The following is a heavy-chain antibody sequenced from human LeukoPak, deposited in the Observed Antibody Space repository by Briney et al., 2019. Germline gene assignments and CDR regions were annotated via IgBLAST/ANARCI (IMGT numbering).Heavy chain of an antibody. CDR2: IYYSGNT. V-gene: IGHV4-59*01. CDR3: ARGYSGSYGRFDY. Sequence: PSETLSLTCTVYGGSISSFYWSWIRQPPGKGLEWIGYIYYSGNTNYNPSLKNRVTKSVDTSKNQFSLKLSSVTAADTAVYYCARGYSGSYGRFDYWGQGTLATVSS. J-gene: IGHJ4*02. CDR1: GGSISSFY. D-gene: IGHD1-26*01.